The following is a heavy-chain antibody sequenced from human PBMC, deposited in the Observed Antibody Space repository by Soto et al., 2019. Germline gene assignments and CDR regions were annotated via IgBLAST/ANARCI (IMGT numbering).Heavy chain of an antibody. CDR1: GFTFSSYA. J-gene: IGHJ4*02. Sequence: GGSLRLSCAASGFTFSSYAMSWVRQAPGKGLEWASAISGSGGSTYYADSVKGRFTISRDNSKNTLYLQMNSLGAEDTAVYYCAKDPTMIVVVMAPEAHYWGQGTLVTVSS. CDR3: AKDPTMIVVVMAPEAHY. V-gene: IGHV3-23*01. D-gene: IGHD3-22*01. CDR2: ISGSGGST.